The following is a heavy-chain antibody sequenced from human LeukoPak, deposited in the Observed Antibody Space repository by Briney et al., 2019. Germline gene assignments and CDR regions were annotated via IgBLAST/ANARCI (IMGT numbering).Heavy chain of an antibody. Sequence: GESLKISCKGSGYDFTFYWVAWVRQMPGKGLEWMGIIYPGDSDTRYSPSFQGQVTISADKSISTAYLQWNSLKASDTAMYYCARSYYDSSGYYSLGVLDIWGQGTVVTVSS. CDR2: IYPGDSDT. CDR3: ARSYYDSSGYYSLGVLDI. J-gene: IGHJ3*02. V-gene: IGHV5-51*01. D-gene: IGHD3-22*01. CDR1: GYDFTFYW.